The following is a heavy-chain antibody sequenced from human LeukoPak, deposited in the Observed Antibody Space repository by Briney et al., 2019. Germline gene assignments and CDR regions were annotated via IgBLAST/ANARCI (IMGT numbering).Heavy chain of an antibody. D-gene: IGHD3-22*01. CDR1: GDSVSSNSAA. CDR3: ARDSAYYDSSGYYYQYYYYGMDV. J-gene: IGHJ6*02. Sequence: QQSGPGLVKPSQSLSLTCAISGDSVSSNSAAWNWIRQSPSRGLEWLGRTYYRSKWYNDYAVSVKSRITINPDTSKNQFSLQLNSVTPEDTAVYYCARDSAYYDSSGYYYQYYYYGMDVWGQGTTVTVSS. V-gene: IGHV6-1*01. CDR2: TYYRSKWYN.